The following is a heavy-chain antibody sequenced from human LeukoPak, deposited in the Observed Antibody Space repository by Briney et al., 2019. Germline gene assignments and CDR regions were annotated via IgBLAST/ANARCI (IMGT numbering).Heavy chain of an antibody. CDR1: GYTFTGYY. J-gene: IGHJ4*02. V-gene: IGHV1-2*02. CDR2: INPNSGGT. CDR3: ARENLRYCSGGSCYSIDY. Sequence: RASVKVSCKASGYTFTGYYMHWVRQAPGQGLEWMGWINPNSGGTNYAQKFQSRVTRTRDTSISTADMELRRVRYDDTAVYYCARENLRYCSGGSCYSIDYWGQGTLDTVSS. D-gene: IGHD2-15*01.